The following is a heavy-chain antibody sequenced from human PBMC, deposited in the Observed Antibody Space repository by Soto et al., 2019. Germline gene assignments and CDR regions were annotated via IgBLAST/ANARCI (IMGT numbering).Heavy chain of an antibody. CDR2: TYYRSKWYN. CDR3: ARYKATVAGSAIIDY. J-gene: IGHJ4*02. V-gene: IGHV6-1*01. CDR1: GDSVSSNSAA. Sequence: PSPTLSLTCAISGDSVSSNSAAWNWIRQSPSRGLEWLGRTYYRSKWYNDYAVSVKSRITINPDTSKNQFSLQLNSVTPEDTAVYYCARYKATVAGSAIIDYRGQRSPVTVS. D-gene: IGHD6-19*01.